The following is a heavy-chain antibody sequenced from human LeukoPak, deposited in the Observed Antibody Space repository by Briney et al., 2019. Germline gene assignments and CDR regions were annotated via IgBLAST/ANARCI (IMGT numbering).Heavy chain of an antibody. Sequence: GGSLRLSCAASGFTVSSNYMSWVRQAPGKGLEWVSVIYSGGSTYYADSVKGRFTISRDNSKNTLYLQMNSLRAEDTAVYYCARVYYYYYMDVWGKGTTVTVSS. CDR1: GFTVSSNY. V-gene: IGHV3-53*01. CDR2: IYSGGST. J-gene: IGHJ6*03. CDR3: ARVYYYYYMDV.